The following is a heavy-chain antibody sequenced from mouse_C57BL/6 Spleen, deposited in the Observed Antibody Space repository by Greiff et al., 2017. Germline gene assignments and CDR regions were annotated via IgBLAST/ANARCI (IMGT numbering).Heavy chain of an antibody. Sequence: EVKLIESGGGLVKPGGSLKLSCAASGFTFSDYGMHWVRQAPEKGLEWVAYISSGSSTIYYADTVKGRFTISRDNAKNTLFLQMTSLRSEDTAMYYCAMLPYGYAGYAMDDWGQGTSVTVSS. CDR3: AMLPYGYAGYAMDD. V-gene: IGHV5-17*01. CDR2: ISSGSSTI. CDR1: GFTFSDYG. J-gene: IGHJ4*01. D-gene: IGHD2-2*01.